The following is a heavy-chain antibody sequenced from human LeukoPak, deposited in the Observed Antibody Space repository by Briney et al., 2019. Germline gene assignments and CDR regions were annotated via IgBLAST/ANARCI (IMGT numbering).Heavy chain of an antibody. CDR2: IKKDGSEI. Sequence: GGSLRLSCAASGFAFSTYWMSWVRQAPGKGLEWVANIKKDGSEIYYVDSVKGRFTISRDNAKNSLYLQMNSLRAEDTAVYYCARDQGIAVAGPPSDWYFDLWGRGTLVTVSS. V-gene: IGHV3-7*01. D-gene: IGHD6-19*01. J-gene: IGHJ2*01. CDR1: GFAFSTYW. CDR3: ARDQGIAVAGPPSDWYFDL.